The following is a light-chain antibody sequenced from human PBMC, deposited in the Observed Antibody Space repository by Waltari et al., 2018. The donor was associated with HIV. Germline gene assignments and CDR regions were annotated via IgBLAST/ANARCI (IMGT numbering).Light chain of an antibody. CDR1: PSVLYSSDNKNY. J-gene: IGKJ4*01. CDR2: WVS. V-gene: IGKV4-1*01. CDR3: QQYYSTPLT. Sequence: DIVMTQSPDSLAVSLGERATINCKSSPSVLYSSDNKNYLAWYQQKPGQPPKLLISWVSTRESGVPDRFSGSGSGTDFTLTISSLQAEDVAVYYCQQYYSTPLTFGGGTKVEIK.